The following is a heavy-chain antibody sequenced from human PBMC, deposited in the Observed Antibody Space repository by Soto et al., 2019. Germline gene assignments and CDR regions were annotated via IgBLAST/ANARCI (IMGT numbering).Heavy chain of an antibody. V-gene: IGHV4-59*01. CDR3: ARDTRITMVRGVRDYYYGMDV. D-gene: IGHD3-10*01. CDR2: IYYSGST. J-gene: IGHJ6*02. Sequence: QVQLQESGPGLVKPSETLSLTCTVSGGSISSYYWSWIRQPPGKGLEWIGYIYYSGSTNYNPSLKSRVTISVDKAKNQFSLKLSSVTAADTAVYYCARDTRITMVRGVRDYYYGMDVWGQGTTVTVSS. CDR1: GGSISSYY.